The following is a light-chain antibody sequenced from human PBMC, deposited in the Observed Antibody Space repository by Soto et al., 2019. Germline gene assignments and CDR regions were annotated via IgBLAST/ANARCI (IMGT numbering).Light chain of an antibody. CDR2: GAS. CDR3: QQYGSSPLT. V-gene: IGKV3-20*01. CDR1: QSVSSSF. Sequence: EIVLTQSPGTLSLSPGERAILSCRASQSVSSSFLAWYRQEPGQAPRLLIYGASSRATGIPDRFSGSGSGTDFTLTISRLEPEDVAVYYCQQYGSSPLTFGGGTKVEIK. J-gene: IGKJ4*01.